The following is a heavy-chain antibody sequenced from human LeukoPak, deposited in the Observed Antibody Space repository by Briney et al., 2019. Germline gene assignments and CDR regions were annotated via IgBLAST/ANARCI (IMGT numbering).Heavy chain of an antibody. V-gene: IGHV3-21*01. CDR3: GREVSDYDILTGYYNNWFDP. CDR2: ISSSSSYI. Sequence: GGSLRLSCAASGFTFSSYSMNWVRQAPGKGLEWVSSISSSSSYIYYADSVKGRFTISRDNAKNSLYLQMNSLRAEDTAVYYCGREVSDYDILTGYYNNWFDPWGQGTLVTISS. D-gene: IGHD3-9*01. CDR1: GFTFSSYS. J-gene: IGHJ5*02.